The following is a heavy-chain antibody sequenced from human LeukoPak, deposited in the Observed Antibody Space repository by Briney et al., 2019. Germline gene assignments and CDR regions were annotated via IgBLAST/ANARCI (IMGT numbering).Heavy chain of an antibody. V-gene: IGHV4-61*02. J-gene: IGHJ4*02. CDR3: ATGGIVATIWGAGDY. Sequence: SQTLSLTCTVSGGSISSGSYYWSWIRQPAGKGLEWIGRIYTSGSTNYNPSLKSRVTISVDTSKNQFSLKLSSVTAADTAVYYCATGGIVATIWGAGDYWGQGTLVTVSS. CDR2: IYTSGST. CDR1: GGSISSGSYY. D-gene: IGHD5-12*01.